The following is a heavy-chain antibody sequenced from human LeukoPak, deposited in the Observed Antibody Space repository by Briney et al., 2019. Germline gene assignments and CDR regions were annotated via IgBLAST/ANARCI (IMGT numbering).Heavy chain of an antibody. V-gene: IGHV3-23*01. Sequence: GGTLRLSCAASGFTFSRYGMSWVRQAPGKGLEWVSAISGSGGSTYYADSVKGRFTISRDNSKNTLYMQMNSLRPEDTAVYYCAKETHYLDSGSYFDYWGQGTLVTVSS. CDR1: GFTFSRYG. D-gene: IGHD3-10*01. CDR2: ISGSGGST. J-gene: IGHJ4*02. CDR3: AKETHYLDSGSYFDY.